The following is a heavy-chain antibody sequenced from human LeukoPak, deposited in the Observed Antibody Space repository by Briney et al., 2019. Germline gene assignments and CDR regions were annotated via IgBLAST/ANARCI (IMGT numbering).Heavy chain of an antibody. J-gene: IGHJ4*02. CDR3: SRENGAFSPFGY. D-gene: IGHD2-8*01. V-gene: IGHV4-4*02. CDR1: GGSISNTNW. Sequence: SGTLSLTCGVSGGSISNTNWWSWVRQPPGQGLEWIGEISLTGLTHYNPSLESRVTVSLDKSKNQLSLNLTSVTAADTAVYYCSRENGAFSPFGYWGQGTLVTVSS. CDR2: ISLTGLT.